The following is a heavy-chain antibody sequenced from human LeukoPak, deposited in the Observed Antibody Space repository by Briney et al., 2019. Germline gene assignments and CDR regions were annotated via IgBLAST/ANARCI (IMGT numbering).Heavy chain of an antibody. J-gene: IGHJ4*02. Sequence: AGGSLRLSCAASGFTFSSYGMHWVRQAPGKGLEWVAVISYDGSNKYYADSVKGRFTISRDNSKNTLYLQMNSLRAEDTAVYYCAKDQRVGVHSSSRPISPADYWGQGTLVTVSS. CDR2: ISYDGSNK. V-gene: IGHV3-30*18. D-gene: IGHD6-13*01. CDR3: AKDQRVGVHSSSRPISPADY. CDR1: GFTFSSYG.